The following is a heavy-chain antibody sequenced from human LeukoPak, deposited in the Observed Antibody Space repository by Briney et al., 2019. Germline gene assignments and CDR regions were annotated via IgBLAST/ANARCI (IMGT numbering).Heavy chain of an antibody. Sequence: ASVKVSCKASGGTFSSDAISWVRQAPGQGLEWMGGIIPIFGTANYAQKFQGRVTITADKSTSTAYMELSSLRSEDTAVYYCAMGDYIWGSYRRHFDYWGQGTLVTVSS. D-gene: IGHD3-16*02. CDR2: IIPIFGTA. CDR1: GGTFSSDA. CDR3: AMGDYIWGSYRRHFDY. J-gene: IGHJ4*02. V-gene: IGHV1-69*06.